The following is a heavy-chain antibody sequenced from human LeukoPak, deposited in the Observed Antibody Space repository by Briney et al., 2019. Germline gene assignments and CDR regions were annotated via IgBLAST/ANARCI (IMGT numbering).Heavy chain of an antibody. V-gene: IGHV1-18*01. CDR2: ISAYNGHT. J-gene: IGHJ6*03. CDR3: ARYHGAYYAYYMDV. CDR1: GYTFSSYG. D-gene: IGHD4/OR15-4a*01. Sequence: GASVKVSCKASGYTFSSYGMSWVRQAPGQGLEWIGWISAYNGHTNSAQKLQGRVTMTTDTSTTTVYMELRSLTSDDTAVYFCARYHGAYYAYYMDVWGKGTTLTVSS.